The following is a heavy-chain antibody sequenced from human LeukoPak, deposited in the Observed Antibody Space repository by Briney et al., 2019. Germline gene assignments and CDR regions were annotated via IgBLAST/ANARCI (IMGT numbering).Heavy chain of an antibody. V-gene: IGHV4-39*02. CDR1: GGSISSSSYY. Sequence: SETLSLTCTVSGGSISSSSYYWGWIRQPPGKGLEWIGSIYYSGSTYYSPSLKSRVTISLDTSKNHFSLKLSSVTAADTAVYYCARDRRGSYYYFDYWGQGILVTVSS. J-gene: IGHJ4*02. CDR3: ARDRRGSYYYFDY. CDR2: IYYSGST. D-gene: IGHD1-26*01.